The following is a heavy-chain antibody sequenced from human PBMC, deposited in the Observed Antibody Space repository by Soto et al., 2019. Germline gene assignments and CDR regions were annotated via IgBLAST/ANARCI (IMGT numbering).Heavy chain of an antibody. Sequence: ASVKVSCKASGYTFTSYDINWVRQATGQGLEWMGWMNPNSGNTGYAQKFQGRVTMTRNTSISTAYMELSSLRSEDTAVYYCARGRRPQQWLVQSYSAFDIWGQGTMVT. D-gene: IGHD6-19*01. V-gene: IGHV1-8*01. CDR1: GYTFTSYD. CDR3: ARGRRPQQWLVQSYSAFDI. J-gene: IGHJ3*02. CDR2: MNPNSGNT.